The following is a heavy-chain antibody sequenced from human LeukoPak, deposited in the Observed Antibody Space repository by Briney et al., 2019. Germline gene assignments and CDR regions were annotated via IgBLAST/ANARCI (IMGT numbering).Heavy chain of an antibody. CDR1: GFTFSAYE. V-gene: IGHV3-48*03. CDR3: ARDTLEYSNSPDALDI. D-gene: IGHD4-23*01. CDR2: IGSSGSTV. J-gene: IGHJ3*02. Sequence: GGSLRLSCAASGFTFSAYEMNWVRQAPGKGLEWVSYIGSSGSTVYYADSVKGRFTISRDNAKNSMYMQMESLRDEDTAIYYCARDTLEYSNSPDALDIWGQGTMVTVSS.